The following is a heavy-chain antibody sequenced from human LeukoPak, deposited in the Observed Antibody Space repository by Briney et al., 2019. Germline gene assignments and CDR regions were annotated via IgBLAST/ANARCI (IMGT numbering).Heavy chain of an antibody. CDR1: GYTFTDYY. CDR3: ARGDETSDYYYPLFDY. Sequence: ASVKVSCKASGYTFTDYYIHWVRQAPGQGLEWMGWINPNSGGTNNAQKLQGRVTMTRDTSISTAYMELSRLRSDDTAVYYCARGDETSDYYYPLFDYWGQGTLVTVSP. CDR2: INPNSGGT. J-gene: IGHJ4*02. D-gene: IGHD3-22*01. V-gene: IGHV1-2*02.